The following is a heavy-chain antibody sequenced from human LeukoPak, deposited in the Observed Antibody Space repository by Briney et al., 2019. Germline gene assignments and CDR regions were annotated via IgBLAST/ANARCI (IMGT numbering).Heavy chain of an antibody. CDR1: GYTFTSYG. V-gene: IGHV1-18*01. Sequence: GASVKVSCKASGYTFTSYGISWVRQAPGQGLEWMGWISAYNGNTNYAQKLQGRVTMTTDTSTSTAYMELNSLRAEDTAVYYCARVRGLLWFGELPYWGQGTLVTVSS. CDR3: ARVRGLLWFGELPY. CDR2: ISAYNGNT. J-gene: IGHJ4*02. D-gene: IGHD3-10*01.